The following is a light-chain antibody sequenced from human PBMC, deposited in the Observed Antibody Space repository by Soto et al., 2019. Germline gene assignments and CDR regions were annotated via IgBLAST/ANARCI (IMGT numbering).Light chain of an antibody. CDR3: QQHNNWPLT. CDR1: QSVSSN. Sequence: MTQSPATLSVSPGERATLSCRASQSVSSNLAWYQQKPGQAPRLLVYGASTRATGIPARFSGSGSGTQFTLTISSLQSEDFAVYYCQQHNNWPLTFGGGTKVEIK. J-gene: IGKJ4*01. V-gene: IGKV3-15*01. CDR2: GAS.